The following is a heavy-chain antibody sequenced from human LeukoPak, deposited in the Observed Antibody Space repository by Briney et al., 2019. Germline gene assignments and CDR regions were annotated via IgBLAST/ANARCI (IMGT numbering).Heavy chain of an antibody. J-gene: IGHJ4*02. D-gene: IGHD2-2*01. CDR1: GFTFDDYG. CDR2: INWSGGST. V-gene: IGHV3-20*04. CDR3: ARQAFAYCSSITCELYYFDY. Sequence: GGSLRLSCAASGFTFDDYGMSWVRQAPGKGLEWVSAINWSGGSTGYADSVKGRFTISRDNAKNSLYLQMNSLRAEDTALYYCARQAFAYCSSITCELYYFDYWGQGTLVTVSS.